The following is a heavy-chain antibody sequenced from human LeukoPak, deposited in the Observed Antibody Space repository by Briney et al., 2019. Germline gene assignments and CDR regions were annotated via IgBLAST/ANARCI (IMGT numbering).Heavy chain of an antibody. CDR1: GFTFSSYA. Sequence: PGRSLRLSCAASGFTFSSYAMHWVRRAPGKGLEWVAVISHDGSNKYYADSVKGRFTISRDNSKNTLYLQMNSLRAEDTAVYYCARDQFGELVVCTFHIWGQGTMVTVSS. J-gene: IGHJ3*02. D-gene: IGHD3-10*01. CDR3: ARDQFGELVVCTFHI. V-gene: IGHV3-30-3*01. CDR2: ISHDGSNK.